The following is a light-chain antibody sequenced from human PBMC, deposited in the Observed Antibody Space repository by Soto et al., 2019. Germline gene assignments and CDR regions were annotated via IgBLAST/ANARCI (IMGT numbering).Light chain of an antibody. J-gene: IGKJ1*01. CDR2: AAS. CDR1: QTIRTY. CDR3: QHSYITPPT. V-gene: IGKV1-39*01. Sequence: EIQMTQWPSSLSASVGDRVTITCRASQTIRTYLNWYQQEPGKAPRLLIYAASSLQRGVPSRFSGMASGTDFTLTITSLQPEDFATYYCQHSYITPPTFGQGTKVDIK.